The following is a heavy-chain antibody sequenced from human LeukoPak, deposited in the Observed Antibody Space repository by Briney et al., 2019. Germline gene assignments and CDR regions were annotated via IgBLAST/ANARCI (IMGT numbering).Heavy chain of an antibody. V-gene: IGHV4-39*01. Sequence: SETLSLTCTVSGASISTSGYYWGWIRQPPGKGLEWIGTIYHSGGTYYNPSLKSRVTISVDTSKNQFSLKLTSVTAADTAVYYCARGAISGSSAPAARARRKSNWFDPWGQGTLVTVSS. CDR1: GASISTSGYY. J-gene: IGHJ5*02. CDR2: IYHSGGT. CDR3: ARGAISGSSAPAARARRKSNWFDP. D-gene: IGHD6-6*01.